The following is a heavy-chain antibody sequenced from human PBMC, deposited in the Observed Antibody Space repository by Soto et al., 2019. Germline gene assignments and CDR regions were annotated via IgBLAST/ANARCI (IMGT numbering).Heavy chain of an antibody. Sequence: GESLKISCKGSGYSFTSYWIGWVPHMPGKGLEWMGIVYPGDSDTRYSPSSQGQVTISADKSISTAYLQWSSLKASDTAMYYCARQRSLWFGEPGSWFDPWGEGTLVTVSS. V-gene: IGHV5-51*01. CDR2: VYPGDSDT. D-gene: IGHD3-10*01. J-gene: IGHJ5*02. CDR3: ARQRSLWFGEPGSWFDP. CDR1: GYSFTSYW.